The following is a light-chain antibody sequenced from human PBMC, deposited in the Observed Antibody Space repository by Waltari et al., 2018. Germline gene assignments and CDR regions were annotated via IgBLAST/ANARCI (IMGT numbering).Light chain of an antibody. CDR2: DAS. Sequence: EIVLTQSPGTLSLSPGERATLSCRASESVSSSYLAWYQQKPGQAPRLLIYDASSRATGFPDRFSGSGSGTDFTLTISRLEPEDFAVHYCQQYGSSPFTFGGGTKVEIK. CDR3: QQYGSSPFT. J-gene: IGKJ4*01. V-gene: IGKV3-20*01. CDR1: ESVSSSY.